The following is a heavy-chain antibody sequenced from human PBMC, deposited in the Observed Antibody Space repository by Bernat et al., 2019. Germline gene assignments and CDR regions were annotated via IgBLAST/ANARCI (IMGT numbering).Heavy chain of an antibody. J-gene: IGHJ4*02. Sequence: EVQLVESGGGLVKPGGSLRLSCAASGFTFSSYSMNWVRQAPGKGLEWVSSISSSSSYIYYADSVKGRFTISRDNAKNTLYLQMNSLRAEDTAVYYCARDEAGAVDYWGQGTLVTVSS. CDR3: ARDEAGAVDY. CDR1: GFTFSSYS. V-gene: IGHV3-21*01. CDR2: ISSSSSYI. D-gene: IGHD1-26*01.